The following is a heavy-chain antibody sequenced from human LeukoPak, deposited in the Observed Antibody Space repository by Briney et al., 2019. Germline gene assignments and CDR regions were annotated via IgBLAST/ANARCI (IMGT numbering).Heavy chain of an antibody. CDR2: IIPIFGTA. V-gene: IGHV1-69*13. J-gene: IGHJ5*02. CDR3: AIPRGPPAASAHWFDP. Sequence: ASVKVSCKASGGTFSSYAISWVRQAPGQGLEWMGGIIPIFGTANYAQKFQGRVTITADESTSTDYMELSSLRSEDTAVYYCAIPRGPPAASAHWFDPWGQGTLATVSS. D-gene: IGHD2-2*01. CDR1: GGTFSSYA.